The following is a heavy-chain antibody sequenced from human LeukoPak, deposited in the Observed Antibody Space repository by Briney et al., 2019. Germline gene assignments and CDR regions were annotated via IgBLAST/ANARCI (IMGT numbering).Heavy chain of an antibody. CDR2: ISYDGSNK. J-gene: IGHJ4*02. CDR3: AKVIAYSFYYDSSGLPDY. V-gene: IGHV3-30*04. Sequence: GGSLRLSCAASGFTFSNYALHWVRQAPGKGLEWVAVISYDGSNKFYADSVRGRFTISRDNSKNTLFLQMNSLRAEDTAVYYCAKVIAYSFYYDSSGLPDYWGQGTLVTVSS. CDR1: GFTFSNYA. D-gene: IGHD3-22*01.